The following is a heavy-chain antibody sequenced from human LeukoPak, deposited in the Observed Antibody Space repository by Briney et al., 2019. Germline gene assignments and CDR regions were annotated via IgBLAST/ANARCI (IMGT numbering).Heavy chain of an antibody. V-gene: IGHV3-7*01. CDR1: GFTFSSYW. J-gene: IGHJ3*02. CDR3: SNYYDRSGYYAFDT. Sequence: GGSLRLSCAAPGFTFSSYWMAWVRQAPGKGLEWVGNIKKDGSEKNYVDSVKGRFTMSRDNAKNLLYLQMNSLRAEDTAVYYCSNYYDRSGYYAFDTWGQGTMVTVSS. D-gene: IGHD3-22*01. CDR2: IKKDGSEK.